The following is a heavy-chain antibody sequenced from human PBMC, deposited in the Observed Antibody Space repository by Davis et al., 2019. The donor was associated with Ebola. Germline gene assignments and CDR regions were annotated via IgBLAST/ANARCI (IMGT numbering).Heavy chain of an antibody. V-gene: IGHV3-23*01. CDR3: ARALKRGGYYLDYYYYGMDV. CDR1: VITFSSYA. D-gene: IGHD3-22*01. CDR2: ISGSGGTT. Sequence: PGGSLRLSCADSVITFSSYAMTWVRQAPGKGLEWVSAISGSGGTTYYAGSAKGRFTVSRDNSKNSLYLQMNSLRDEDTAVYYCARALKRGGYYLDYYYYGMDVWGQGTTVTVSS. J-gene: IGHJ6*02.